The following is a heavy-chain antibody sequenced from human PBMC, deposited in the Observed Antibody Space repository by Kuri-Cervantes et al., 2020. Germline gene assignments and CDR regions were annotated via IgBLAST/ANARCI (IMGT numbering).Heavy chain of an antibody. V-gene: IGHV4-30-2*01. D-gene: IGHD2-21*02. CDR1: GGSIISGGYS. CDR3: ASRGVVTAAFDI. J-gene: IGHJ3*02. Sequence: LRLSCAVSGGSIISGGYSWSWIRQPPGKGLEWIGYIYHSGSTYHNPSLKSRVTISVDRSKNQFSLKLSSVTAADTAVYYCASRGVVTAAFDIWGQGTMVTVSS. CDR2: IYHSGST.